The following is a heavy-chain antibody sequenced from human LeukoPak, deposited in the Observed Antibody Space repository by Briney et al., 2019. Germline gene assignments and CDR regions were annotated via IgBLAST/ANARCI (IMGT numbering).Heavy chain of an antibody. CDR2: ISSSGSTI. CDR3: ARGNGLYCGGDCYSYYYYYMDV. Sequence: GGSLRLSCAASGFTFSSYEMNWVRQAPGKGLEWVSYISSSGSTIYYADSVKGQFTISRDNAKNSLYLQMNSLRAEDTAVYYCARGNGLYCGGDCYSYYYYYMDVWGKGTTVTVSS. CDR1: GFTFSSYE. D-gene: IGHD2-21*02. J-gene: IGHJ6*03. V-gene: IGHV3-48*03.